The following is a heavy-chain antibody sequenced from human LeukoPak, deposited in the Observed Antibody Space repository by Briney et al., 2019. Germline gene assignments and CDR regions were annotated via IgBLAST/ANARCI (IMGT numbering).Heavy chain of an antibody. J-gene: IGHJ3*02. CDR1: SGSINSDGYY. Sequence: SETLSPTRTVSSGSINSDGYYWSWMRQPAGKGLEWIGRVYSSGSANYSPSLKSRVIISIDTSKNQFSLRLSSVTAADTAVYYCARVYRKDVYNFDGFDIWGQGTMVTVS. V-gene: IGHV4-61*02. CDR2: VYSSGSA. CDR3: ARVYRKDVYNFDGFDI. D-gene: IGHD5-24*01.